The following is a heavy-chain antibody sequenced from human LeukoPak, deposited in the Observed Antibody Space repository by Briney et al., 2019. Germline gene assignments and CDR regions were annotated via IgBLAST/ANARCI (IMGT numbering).Heavy chain of an antibody. CDR3: ARLGIAAAGTGGH. CDR1: GGSISSGGYS. Sequence: SQTLSLTCAVSGGSISSGGYSWSWIRQPPGKGLEWIGYIYHSGSTYYNPSLKSRVTISVDTSKNQFSLKLSSVTAADTAVYYCARLGIAAAGTGGHWGQGTLVTVSS. D-gene: IGHD6-13*01. V-gene: IGHV4-30-2*01. J-gene: IGHJ4*02. CDR2: IYHSGST.